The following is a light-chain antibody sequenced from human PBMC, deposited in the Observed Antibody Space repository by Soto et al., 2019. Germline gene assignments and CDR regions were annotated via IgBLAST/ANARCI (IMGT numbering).Light chain of an antibody. CDR2: DVT. V-gene: IGLV2-14*03. CDR3: SSYSSSSTHVV. Sequence: QSVLTQPASVSGSPGRSVTISCTGSSSDVGDFNYVSWYQHRPGRAPKLIIYDVTNRPSGISYRFSASKSGRTASLTISGLQAEDEADYSCSSYSSSSTHVVFGGGTQLTVL. CDR1: SSDVGDFNY. J-gene: IGLJ2*01.